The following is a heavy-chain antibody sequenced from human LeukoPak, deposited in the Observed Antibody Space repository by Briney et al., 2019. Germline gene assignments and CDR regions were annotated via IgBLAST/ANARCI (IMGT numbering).Heavy chain of an antibody. J-gene: IGHJ4*02. V-gene: IGHV1-18*01. CDR3: ARASRGGYYPKDPTYDY. CDR1: GYTFTSYG. D-gene: IGHD3-22*01. CDR2: ISAYNGNT. Sequence: GASVKVSCQASGYTFTSYGISWVRQAPGQGLEWMGWISAYNGNTNYAQKLQGRVTMTTDTSTSTAYMELRSLRSDDTAVYYCARASRGGYYPKDPTYDYWGQGTLVTVSS.